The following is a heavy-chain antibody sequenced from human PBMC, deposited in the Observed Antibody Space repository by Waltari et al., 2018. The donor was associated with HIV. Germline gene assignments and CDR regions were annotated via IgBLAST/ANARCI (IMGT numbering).Heavy chain of an antibody. Sequence: QVQLVQSGTEVKKPGASVKVSCKASGYTFTSYGISWVRQAPGQGLEWMGWISTYKGNTSYAQKLQGRVTMTTDTSTSTAYMGLRSLRSDDTAGYYCARKLDDLWGGYSAVMDVWGQGTPVTVSS. V-gene: IGHV1-18*01. CDR3: ARKLDDLWGGYSAVMDV. CDR1: GYTFTSYG. CDR2: ISTYKGNT. J-gene: IGHJ6*02. D-gene: IGHD3-3*01.